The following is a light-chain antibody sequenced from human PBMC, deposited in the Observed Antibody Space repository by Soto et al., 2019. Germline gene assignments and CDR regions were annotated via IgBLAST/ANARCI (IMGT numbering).Light chain of an antibody. Sequence: ETVMTQSPATLSLSPGERATLSCRASQSVSTNLVWYQQRPGQAPRLIIYSASIRATGIPARFSGSGSETEFTLTISSLQSEDSALYYCQQYKNWPPWTFGQGTKVEV. CDR1: QSVSTN. J-gene: IGKJ1*01. CDR3: QQYKNWPPWT. V-gene: IGKV3-15*01. CDR2: SAS.